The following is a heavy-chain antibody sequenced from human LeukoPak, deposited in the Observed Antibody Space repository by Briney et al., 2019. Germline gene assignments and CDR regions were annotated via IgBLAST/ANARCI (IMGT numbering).Heavy chain of an antibody. CDR2: FDPEDGET. CDR3: AKDLIYSFEPFRDY. CDR1: EYTLTELS. J-gene: IGHJ4*02. V-gene: IGHV1-24*01. Sequence: ASVKVSCKVSEYTLTELSIHWVRQAPGKGPEWMGGFDPEDGETIYAQNFQGKVTLTEDTSTDTAYMELSSVRSDHTAIYCCAKDLIYSFEPFRDYWGQGTLVTVSS. D-gene: IGHD2-2*02.